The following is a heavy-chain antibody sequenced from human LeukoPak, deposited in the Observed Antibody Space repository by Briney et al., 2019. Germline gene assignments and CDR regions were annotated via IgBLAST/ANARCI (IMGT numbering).Heavy chain of an antibody. Sequence: GGSLRLSCAASGFTFENHAMHWVRQGPGKGLEWISLIRGDGASTYYADSVKGRFTISRDNSKNSLFLHMTNLRIDDTALDYCPKDRDYYDSVLDSGGQGPLVTDTS. CDR3: PKDRDYYDSVLDS. CDR1: GFTFENHA. V-gene: IGHV3-43*02. CDR2: IRGDGAST. J-gene: IGHJ4*02. D-gene: IGHD3-22*01.